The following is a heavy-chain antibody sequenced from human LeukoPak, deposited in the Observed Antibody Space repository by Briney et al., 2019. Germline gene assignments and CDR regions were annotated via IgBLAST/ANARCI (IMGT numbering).Heavy chain of an antibody. D-gene: IGHD2-8*01. Sequence: PSETLSLTCTVSGGSISSYYWSWIRQPPGKGLEWIGYIYYSGSTNYNPSLKGRVTISVDTSKNQFSLKLSSVTAADTAVYYCARGGYCTNGVCYGDYYFDYWGQGTLVTVSS. CDR3: ARGGYCTNGVCYGDYYFDY. V-gene: IGHV4-59*01. J-gene: IGHJ4*02. CDR2: IYYSGST. CDR1: GGSISSYY.